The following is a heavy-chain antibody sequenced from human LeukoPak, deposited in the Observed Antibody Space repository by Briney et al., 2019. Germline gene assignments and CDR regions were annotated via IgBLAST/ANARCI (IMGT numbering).Heavy chain of an antibody. CDR1: GFTFSSYE. J-gene: IGHJ5*02. CDR3: ARSTRPP. D-gene: IGHD1-1*01. CDR2: IKEDGSEK. V-gene: IGHV3-7*01. Sequence: GGSLRLSCAASGFTFSSYEMNWVRQAPGKGLEWVANIKEDGSEKYYVDSVKGRFTISRDNAKNSLYLQMNSLRAEDTAVYYCARSTRPPWGQGTLVTVSS.